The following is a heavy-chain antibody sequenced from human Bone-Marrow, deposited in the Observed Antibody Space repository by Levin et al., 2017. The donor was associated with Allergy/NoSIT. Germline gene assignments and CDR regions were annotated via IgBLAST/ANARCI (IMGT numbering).Heavy chain of an antibody. V-gene: IGHV1-18*01. CDR3: ARTRGNYAWFDP. CDR2: ISAYNGDT. Sequence: GESLKISCKASGYTFTSYGISWVRQAPGQGLEWMGWISAYNGDTNYAQKYQDRVTMTTDTSTTTAYMEMRSLRSDDTAVYYCARTRGNYAWFDPWGQGTLVTVSS. D-gene: IGHD3-3*01. CDR1: GYTFTSYG. J-gene: IGHJ5*02.